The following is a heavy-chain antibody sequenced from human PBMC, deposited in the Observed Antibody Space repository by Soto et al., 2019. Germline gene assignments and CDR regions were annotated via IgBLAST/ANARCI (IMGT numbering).Heavy chain of an antibody. Sequence: QVQLVESWGGLVKPGGSLRLSCAASGFTFSDYCMSWIRQAPGKGLEWVSYISSSGSTIYYADSVKGRFTISRDNAKNSLYLQMNSLRAEDTAVYYCARVGVQLERLTPKTFDYWGQGTLVTVSS. D-gene: IGHD1-1*01. J-gene: IGHJ4*02. CDR3: ARVGVQLERLTPKTFDY. V-gene: IGHV3-11*01. CDR2: ISSSGSTI. CDR1: GFTFSDYC.